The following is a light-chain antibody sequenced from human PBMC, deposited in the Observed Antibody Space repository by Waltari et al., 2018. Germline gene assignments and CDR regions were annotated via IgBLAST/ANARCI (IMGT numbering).Light chain of an antibody. J-gene: IGKJ1*01. CDR1: QTVNSNY. CDR2: GAS. CDR3: QLYGTSFLWT. Sequence: ESVLTQSPDTLSLSPGERAPLSCRASQTVNSNYLAWYQQKSGQAPRLLIYGASKRATGIPDRFSGSGSETAFTLTISRLEPEDFAVYYCQLYGTSFLWTFGQGTRVEI. V-gene: IGKV3-20*01.